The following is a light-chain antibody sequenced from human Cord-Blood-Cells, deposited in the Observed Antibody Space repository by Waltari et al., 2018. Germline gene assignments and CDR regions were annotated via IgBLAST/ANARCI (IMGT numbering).Light chain of an antibody. J-gene: IGLJ1*01. CDR2: EVS. CDR1: SSEGSGYNL. CDR3: SSYTSSSTLV. Sequence: QSALTQPASVSWSPGQSITISCNGTSSEGSGYNLVPWYQQHPVKAPKLMIFEVSNRPSGVSNRFSGSKSGNTASLTISGLQAEDEADYYCSSYTSSSTLVFGTGTKVTVL. V-gene: IGLV2-14*01.